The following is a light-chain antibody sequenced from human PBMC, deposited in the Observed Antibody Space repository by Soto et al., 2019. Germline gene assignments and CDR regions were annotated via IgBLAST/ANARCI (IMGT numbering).Light chain of an antibody. Sequence: QSALTQPASVSGSPGQSITISCTGSSSDVGGYNYVSWYQQHPGKAPKLLIYEVSNRPSGVSNRFSGSKSGNTASLTISGLQAEDEADYYCRSYTSSSSVAFGGGTKLTVL. CDR2: EVS. CDR1: SSDVGGYNY. CDR3: RSYTSSSSVA. J-gene: IGLJ2*01. V-gene: IGLV2-14*01.